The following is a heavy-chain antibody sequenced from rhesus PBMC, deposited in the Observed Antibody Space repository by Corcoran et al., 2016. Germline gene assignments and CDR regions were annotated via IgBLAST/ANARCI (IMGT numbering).Heavy chain of an antibody. Sequence: QLQLQESGPGLVKPSETLSLTCAVSGVSISSNWWSWIRQPPGTGLEWIGRISVSGRTTSYTPSLKSRLTISTDTSKNQFSLKLSSVTAADTAVYYCAREYCTGSGCSSFDYWGQGVLVTVSS. CDR1: GVSISSNW. J-gene: IGHJ4*01. CDR3: AREYCTGSGCSSFDY. CDR2: ISVSGRTT. V-gene: IGHV4-173*01. D-gene: IGHD2-21*01.